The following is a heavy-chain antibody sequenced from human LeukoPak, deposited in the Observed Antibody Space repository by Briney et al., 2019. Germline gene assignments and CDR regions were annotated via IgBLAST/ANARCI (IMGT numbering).Heavy chain of an antibody. CDR3: ARRAGAYSHPYDY. CDR2: VYYSGNT. Sequence: SETLSLTCTVSGGSISSSNYYWGWIRQPPGTGLECIGSVYYSGNTYYNPSLKSRVTISVDTSKNQFSLKLSSVTAADTAVYYCARRAGAYSHPYDYWGQGTLVTVS. J-gene: IGHJ4*02. V-gene: IGHV4-39*07. D-gene: IGHD4/OR15-4a*01. CDR1: GGSISSSNYY.